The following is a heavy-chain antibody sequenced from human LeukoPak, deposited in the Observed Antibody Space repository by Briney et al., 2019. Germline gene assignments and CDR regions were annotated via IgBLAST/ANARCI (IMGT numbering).Heavy chain of an antibody. J-gene: IGHJ4*02. CDR2: IYHSGST. V-gene: IGHV4-30-2*01. Sequence: PSETLSLTCTVSGGSISSGGYYWSWIRQPPGKGLEWIGYIYHSGSTYYNPSLKSRVTISVDRSKNQFSLKLSSVTAADTAVYYCARDVFSIAARPLYYFDYWGPGTLVTVSS. CDR1: GGSISSGGYY. CDR3: ARDVFSIAARPLYYFDY. D-gene: IGHD6-6*01.